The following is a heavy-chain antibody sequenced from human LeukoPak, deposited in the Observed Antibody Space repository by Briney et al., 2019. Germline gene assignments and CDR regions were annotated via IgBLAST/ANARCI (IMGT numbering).Heavy chain of an antibody. CDR3: ARGRMVRGVIITD. D-gene: IGHD3-10*01. CDR1: GGSFSGYY. Sequence: PSETLSLTCAVYGGSFSGYYWSWIRQPPGKGLEWIGEINHSGSTNYNPSLKSRVTISVDTSKNQFSLKLSFVPAADTAVYYCARGRMVRGVIITDWGQGTLVTVSS. CDR2: INHSGST. J-gene: IGHJ4*02. V-gene: IGHV4-34*01.